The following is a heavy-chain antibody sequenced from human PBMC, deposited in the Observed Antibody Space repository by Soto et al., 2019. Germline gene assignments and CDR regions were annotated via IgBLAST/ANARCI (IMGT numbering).Heavy chain of an antibody. CDR3: ARGAGHYSSSWYYFDY. D-gene: IGHD6-13*01. CDR1: GGSISSYY. CDR2: IYYSGST. Sequence: PSETLSLTCTVSGGSISSYYWSWIRQPPGNGLEWIGYIYYSGSTNYNPSLKSRVTISVDTTKNQFSLKLSSVTAADTAVYYCARGAGHYSSSWYYFDYWGQGTLVTVSS. J-gene: IGHJ4*02. V-gene: IGHV4-59*13.